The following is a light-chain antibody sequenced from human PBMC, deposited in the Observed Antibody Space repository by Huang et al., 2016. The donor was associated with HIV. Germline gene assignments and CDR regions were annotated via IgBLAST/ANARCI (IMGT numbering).Light chain of an antibody. CDR3: QQYDNWPPGLT. J-gene: IGKJ4*01. V-gene: IGKV3D-15*01. Sequence: EIVMTQSPATLSVSPGGGDTLSCRASQNVRSNLAWYQQTPGQSPRLLIYDTSTRAAGVPAGFRRSGSGTEFTLAISRLQSEDFAVYYRQQYDNWPPGLTFGGGTKVEI. CDR1: QNVRSN. CDR2: DTS.